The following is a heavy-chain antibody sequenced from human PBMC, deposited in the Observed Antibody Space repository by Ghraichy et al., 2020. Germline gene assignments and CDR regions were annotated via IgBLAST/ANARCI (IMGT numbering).Heavy chain of an antibody. J-gene: IGHJ4*02. V-gene: IGHV4-38-2*01. Sequence: ETLSLTCAVSGYSISSGYYWGWIRQPPGKGLEWIGNIYHGGNTYYNPSLKSRVTISVDTSKNQFSLKLNSVTAADTAVYYCARQNWGSSYYFDYWGQGTLVTVSS. CDR3: ARQNWGSSYYFDY. CDR1: GYSISSGYY. D-gene: IGHD7-27*01. CDR2: IYHGGNT.